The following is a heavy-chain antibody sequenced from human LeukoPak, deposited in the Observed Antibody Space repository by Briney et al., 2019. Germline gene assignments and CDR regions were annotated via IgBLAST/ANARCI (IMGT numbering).Heavy chain of an antibody. J-gene: IGHJ4*02. D-gene: IGHD6-13*01. CDR1: GGSISSGSYY. Sequence: SQTLSLTCTVSGGSISSGSYYWSWIRQPAGKGLEWIGRIYTSGSTNYNPSLKSRVTISVDTSKIQFSLKLNSVTAADTAVYYCARAHSSSRMMADYWGQGTLVTVSS. CDR3: ARAHSSSRMMADY. V-gene: IGHV4-61*02. CDR2: IYTSGST.